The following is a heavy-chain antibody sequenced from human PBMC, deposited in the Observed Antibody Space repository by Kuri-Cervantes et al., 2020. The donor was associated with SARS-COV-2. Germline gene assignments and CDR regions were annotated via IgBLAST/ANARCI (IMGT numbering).Heavy chain of an antibody. J-gene: IGHJ4*02. CDR1: RFPFSCFW. D-gene: IGHD6-13*01. Sequence: ETLSLTCAASRFPFSCFWMSWVRQAPGKGLEWVANIKEDGSERYYVDSVKGRFTISRDNAKNSLYLQMNNLRAEDTAVYYCARFVIGRAISTAGPGFFDYWGQGTLVTVSS. CDR3: ARFVIGRAISTAGPGFFDY. V-gene: IGHV3-7*03. CDR2: IKEDGSER.